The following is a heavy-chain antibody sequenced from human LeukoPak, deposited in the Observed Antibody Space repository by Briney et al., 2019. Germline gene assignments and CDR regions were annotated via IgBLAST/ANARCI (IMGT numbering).Heavy chain of an antibody. J-gene: IGHJ6*03. D-gene: IGHD2-2*02. CDR3: ARAIGIYCSSTSCYKGGYYYYYYMDV. CDR1: GFTVSSNY. CDR2: IYSGGST. V-gene: IGHV3-53*01. Sequence: GGSLRLSRAASGFTVSSNYMSWVRQAPGKGLEWVSVIYSGGSTYYADSVKGRFTISRDNSKNTLYLQMNSLRAEDTAVYYCARAIGIYCSSTSCYKGGYYYYYYMDVWGKGTTVTVSS.